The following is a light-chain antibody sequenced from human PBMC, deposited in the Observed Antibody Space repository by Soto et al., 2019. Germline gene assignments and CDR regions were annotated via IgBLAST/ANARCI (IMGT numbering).Light chain of an antibody. CDR2: GVS. J-gene: IGLJ3*02. CDR1: NSDVGDYNY. V-gene: IGLV2-14*03. CDR3: SSYTRTNTLL. Sequence: QSALTQPASVSGSPGQSITISCTGTNSDVGDYNYVSWYQQHPGKVPKLVIYGVSDRPSGISNRFSGSKSGNTASLTISGLQAEDEADYYCSSYTRTNTLLFRGGTKVTVL.